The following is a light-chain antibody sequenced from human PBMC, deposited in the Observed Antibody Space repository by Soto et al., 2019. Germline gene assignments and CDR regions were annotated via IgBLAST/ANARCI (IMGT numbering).Light chain of an antibody. V-gene: IGLV2-14*01. J-gene: IGLJ3*02. CDR3: CSYTGNTTPV. CDR1: SNDVGGYAY. CDR2: EVS. Sequence: QSVLTQPASVSGSPGQSITISCTGTSNDVGGYAYVSLYQQYPGKAPKLVISEVSNRPSGVSHRFSGSRSGNTASLTISGLQAEDEADYHCCSYTGNTTPVFGGGTKLTVL.